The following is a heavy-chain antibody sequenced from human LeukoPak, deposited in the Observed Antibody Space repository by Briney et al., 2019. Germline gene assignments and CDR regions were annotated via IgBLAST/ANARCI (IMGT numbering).Heavy chain of an antibody. CDR3: ARGKGSTTVTTPYYYGMDV. Sequence: SETLSLTCTVSGGSISSYYWSWIRQPPGKGLEWIGYIYYSGSTNYNPSLKSRVIISVDTSKNQFSLKLSSVTAADTAVYYCARGKGSTTVTTPYYYGMDVWGQGTTVTVSS. CDR2: IYYSGST. V-gene: IGHV4-59*01. D-gene: IGHD4-17*01. J-gene: IGHJ6*02. CDR1: GGSISSYY.